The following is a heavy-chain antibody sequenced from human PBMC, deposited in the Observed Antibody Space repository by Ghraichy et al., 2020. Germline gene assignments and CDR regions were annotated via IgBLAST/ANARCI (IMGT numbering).Heavy chain of an antibody. Sequence: ASVKVSCKASGYTFTSYGISWVRQAPGQGLEWMGWISAYNGNTNYAQKLKGRVTMTTDTSTSTAYMEMRSLRSDDTAVYYCARDRIAVAGTSYDYWGQGTLITVSS. V-gene: IGHV1-18*01. J-gene: IGHJ4*02. CDR2: ISAYNGNT. CDR3: ARDRIAVAGTSYDY. D-gene: IGHD6-19*01. CDR1: GYTFTSYG.